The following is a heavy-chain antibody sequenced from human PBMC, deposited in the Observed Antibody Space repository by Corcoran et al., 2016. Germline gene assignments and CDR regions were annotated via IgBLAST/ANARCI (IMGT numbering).Heavy chain of an antibody. J-gene: IGHJ6*02. D-gene: IGHD6-6*01. CDR1: GGSISSGGYY. V-gene: IGHV4-31*03. CDR2: IYYSGST. CDR3: ERDPSFRSSRVMDV. Sequence: QVQLQESGPGLVKPSQTLSLTCTVSGGSISSGGYYWSWIRQHPGKGLEWIGYIYYSGSTYYNPSLKSRVTRSVDTPKNQLSLKLSSVTAADTALYYCERDPSFRSSRVMDVWAQGPRSPSP.